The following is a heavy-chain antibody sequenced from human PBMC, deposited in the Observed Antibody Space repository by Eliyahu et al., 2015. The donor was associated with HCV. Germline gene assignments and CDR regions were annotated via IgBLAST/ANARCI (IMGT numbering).Heavy chain of an antibody. CDR2: IKKDDSEK. CDR3: ARGGSDSSYRAFDY. D-gene: IGHD3-16*01. CDR1: GFTFSNYW. V-gene: IGHV3-7*03. J-gene: IGHJ4*02. Sequence: VQLVDSGGILVQPGGARRVAXAAXGFTFSNYWMNWVRQAPGKGLEWGANIKKDDSEKNYVDSVKGRFTISRDNANNLLYLQMDSLRAEDTAVYYCARGGSDSSYRAFDYWGQGTLVTVSS.